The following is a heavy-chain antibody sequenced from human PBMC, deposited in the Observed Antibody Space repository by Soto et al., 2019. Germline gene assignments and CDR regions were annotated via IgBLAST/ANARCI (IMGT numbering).Heavy chain of an antibody. V-gene: IGHV3-49*03. CDR2: IRSKAYGGTT. J-gene: IGHJ3*02. CDR3: ARAPPISAQRDHAFDI. D-gene: IGHD2-2*02. Sequence: GGSLRLSXTASGFTFGDYAMSWFRQAPGKGLEWVGFIRSKAYGGTTEYADSVKGRFTISRDNAKNSLYLQMNSLRAEDTAVYYCARAPPISAQRDHAFDIWGQGTMVTVSS. CDR1: GFTFGDYA.